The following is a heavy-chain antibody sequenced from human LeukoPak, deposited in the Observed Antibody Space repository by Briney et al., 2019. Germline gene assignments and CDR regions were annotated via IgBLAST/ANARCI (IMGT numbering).Heavy chain of an antibody. CDR3: ARLNYDFWSGYPLPSDY. J-gene: IGHJ4*02. Sequence: SQTLSLTCTVSGGSFSSGSYYWSWIRQPPGKGLEWIGYIYYSGSTNYNPSLESRVTISVDTSKNQVSLKLSSVTAADTAVYYCARLNYDFWSGYPLPSDYWGQGTLVTVSS. CDR1: GGSFSSGSYY. D-gene: IGHD3-3*01. V-gene: IGHV4-61*01. CDR2: IYYSGST.